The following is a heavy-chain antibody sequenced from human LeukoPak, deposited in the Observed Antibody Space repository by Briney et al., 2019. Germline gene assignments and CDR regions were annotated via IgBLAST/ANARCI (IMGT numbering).Heavy chain of an antibody. J-gene: IGHJ3*02. V-gene: IGHV1-2*02. CDR3: WVVITHDAFDI. Sequence: ASVKVSCTASGYTFTGYYMHWVRQAPGQGLEWMGWINPNSGGTNYAQKFQGRVTMTRDTSISTAYMELSRLRSDDTAVYYCWVVITHDAFDIWGQGTMVTVSS. D-gene: IGHD3-22*01. CDR1: GYTFTGYY. CDR2: INPNSGGT.